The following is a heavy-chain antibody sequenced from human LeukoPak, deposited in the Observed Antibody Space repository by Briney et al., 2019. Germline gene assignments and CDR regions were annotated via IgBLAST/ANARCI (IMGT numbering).Heavy chain of an antibody. CDR1: GYSISSGYY. Sequence: SETLSLTCAVSGYSISSGYYWGWIRQPPGQGLEWIGGIYHSGSTYYNPSLKSRVTISVDTSKNQFSLKLSSVTAADTAVYYCARGGVYGSGWYPYYFDYWGQGTLVTVSS. CDR3: ARGGVYGSGWYPYYFDY. J-gene: IGHJ4*02. D-gene: IGHD6-19*01. V-gene: IGHV4-38-2*01. CDR2: IYHSGST.